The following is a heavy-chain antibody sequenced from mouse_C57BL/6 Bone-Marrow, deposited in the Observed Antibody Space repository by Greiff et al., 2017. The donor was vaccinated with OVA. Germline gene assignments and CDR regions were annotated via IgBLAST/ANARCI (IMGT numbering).Heavy chain of an antibody. CDR3: ALYDYDGAFDY. V-gene: IGHV1-81*01. D-gene: IGHD2-4*01. J-gene: IGHJ2*01. Sequence: QVQLQQSGAELARPGASVKLSCKASGYTFTSSGISWVKQRTGQGLEWIGEIYPRSGNTYYNEKFKGKATLTADKSSSTAYMELRSLTSEDSAVYFCALYDYDGAFDYWGQGTTLTVSS. CDR1: GYTFTSSG. CDR2: IYPRSGNT.